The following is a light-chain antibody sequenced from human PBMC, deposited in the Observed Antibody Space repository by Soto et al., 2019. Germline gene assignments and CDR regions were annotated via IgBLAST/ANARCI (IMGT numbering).Light chain of an antibody. Sequence: QSALTQPASVSGSPGQSITISCTGTSSDVGGYNYVSWYQQHPGKAPKLMIYEVSNRPSGVSNRFSGSKSGNTASLTISGLRAEDEADYYCSSYTSSSTGVFGGGTQLTVL. V-gene: IGLV2-14*01. CDR2: EVS. J-gene: IGLJ7*01. CDR3: SSYTSSSTGV. CDR1: SSDVGGYNY.